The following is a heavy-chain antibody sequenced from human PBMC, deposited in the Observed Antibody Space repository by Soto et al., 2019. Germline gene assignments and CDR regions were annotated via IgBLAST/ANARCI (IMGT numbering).Heavy chain of an antibody. Sequence: GGSLRLSCTDSGFSFNTYVMDWVRQAPGKGLEWVARILYDGSKEYYADPVKGRFTISRDNSKNTLYLQMDRLRVEDTAVYFCAKGLAIMADHWGQGTPVTVSS. CDR3: AKGLAIMADH. D-gene: IGHD2-21*01. J-gene: IGHJ4*02. V-gene: IGHV3-30*18. CDR1: GFSFNTYV. CDR2: ILYDGSKE.